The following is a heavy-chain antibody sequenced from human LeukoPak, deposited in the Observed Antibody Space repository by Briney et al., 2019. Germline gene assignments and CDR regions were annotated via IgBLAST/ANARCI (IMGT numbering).Heavy chain of an antibody. CDR2: ISGSGGST. CDR1: AGITFTGYS. CDR3: AKFGIVPWYYDSSGYFDY. J-gene: IGHJ4*02. Sequence: GGSLRLSCAASAGITFTGYSMNWVRQAPGKGLEWVSAISGSGGSTYYADSVKGRFTISRDNSKNTLYLQMNSLRAEDTAVYYCAKFGIVPWYYDSSGYFDYWGQGTLVTVSS. D-gene: IGHD3-22*01. V-gene: IGHV3-23*01.